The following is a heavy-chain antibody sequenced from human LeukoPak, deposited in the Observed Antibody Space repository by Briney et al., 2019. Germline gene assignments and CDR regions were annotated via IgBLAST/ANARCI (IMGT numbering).Heavy chain of an antibody. CDR3: ARVAAAGSSDY. J-gene: IGHJ4*02. CDR1: GFTFSSYA. Sequence: GGSLRLSCAASGFTFSSYAMHWVRQAPGKGLEYVSAISSNGGSTYYASSVKGRFTISRDNSKNTLYLQMGSLRAEDMAVYYCARVAAAGSSDYWGQGTLVTVSS. D-gene: IGHD6-13*01. CDR2: ISSNGGST. V-gene: IGHV3-64*01.